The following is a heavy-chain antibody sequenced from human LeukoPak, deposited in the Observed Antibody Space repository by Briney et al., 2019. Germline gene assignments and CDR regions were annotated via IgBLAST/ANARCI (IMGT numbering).Heavy chain of an antibody. Sequence: GSLRLSCAASGFTFSGYGMHWVRQAPGKGLEWVAFIQYDGSNKEYADSVKGRFTISRDNSGNTLYLQMYSLRAEDTAMYYCASQREIVEMATITLGYWGQGTLVTVSS. V-gene: IGHV3-30*02. CDR2: IQYDGSNK. CDR3: ASQREIVEMATITLGY. CDR1: GFTFSGYG. J-gene: IGHJ4*02. D-gene: IGHD5-24*01.